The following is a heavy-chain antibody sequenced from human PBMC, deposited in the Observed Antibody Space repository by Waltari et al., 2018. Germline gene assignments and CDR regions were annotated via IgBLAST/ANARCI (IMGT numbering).Heavy chain of an antibody. CDR3: ARRTAGTTRWWFDP. V-gene: IGHV4-59*11. D-gene: IGHD1-1*01. CDR2: IYYSGST. CDR1: GGSISSHY. Sequence: QVQLQESGPGLVKPSETLSLTCTVSGGSISSHYWSWIRQPPGKGLEWIGYIYYSGSTNYNPPHKSLVTISVDTSKNQFSLKLSSVTAADTAVYYGARRTAGTTRWWFDPWGQGTLVTVSS. J-gene: IGHJ5*02.